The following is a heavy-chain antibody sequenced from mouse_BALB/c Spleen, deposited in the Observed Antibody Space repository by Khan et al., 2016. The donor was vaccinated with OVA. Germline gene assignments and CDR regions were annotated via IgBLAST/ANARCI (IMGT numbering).Heavy chain of an antibody. D-gene: IGHD1-2*01. CDR1: GFTFSSNT. CDR3: ARVPTFITTALDY. Sequence: EVGLVESGGGLVQPGGSLKLSCAASGFTFSSNTMSWVRQTPEKRLEWVAYITNGGGSTYYPDTVKGRFTISRDNAKNTLYLQMSSLKSEDTAMYYCARVPTFITTALDYWGQGTSVTVSS. V-gene: IGHV5-12-2*01. CDR2: ITNGGGST. J-gene: IGHJ4*01.